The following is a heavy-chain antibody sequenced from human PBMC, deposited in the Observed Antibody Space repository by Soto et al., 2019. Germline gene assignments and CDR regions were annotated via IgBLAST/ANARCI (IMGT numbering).Heavy chain of an antibody. V-gene: IGHV4-39*01. CDR1: GGSISSSSYY. J-gene: IGHJ4*02. Sequence: SETLSLTCTVSGGSISSSSYYWGWIRQPPGKGMEWIGSIYYSWNTYYNKSLKSRVTISVDTSKNQFSLKLSSVTAADTAVYYCARATSVATWLFDYWGQG. D-gene: IGHD5-12*01. CDR3: ARATSVATWLFDY. CDR2: IYYSWNT.